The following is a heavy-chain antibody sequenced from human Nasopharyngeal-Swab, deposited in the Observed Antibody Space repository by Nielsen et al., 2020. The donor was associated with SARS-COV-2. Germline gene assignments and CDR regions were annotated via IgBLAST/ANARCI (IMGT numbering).Heavy chain of an antibody. Sequence: GESLKISCAASGFAVSSNYMSWVRQAPGKGLEWVSVIYSGGSTYYADSVKGRFTISRDNSKNTLYLQMNSLRAEDTAVYYCARLRDGYNWTPIDCWGQGTLVTVSS. CDR2: IYSGGST. CDR1: GFAVSSNY. V-gene: IGHV3-53*01. CDR3: ARLRDGYNWTPIDC. D-gene: IGHD5-24*01. J-gene: IGHJ4*02.